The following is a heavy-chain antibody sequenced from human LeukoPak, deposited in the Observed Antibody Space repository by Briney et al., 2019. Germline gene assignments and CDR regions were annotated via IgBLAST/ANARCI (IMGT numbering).Heavy chain of an antibody. J-gene: IGHJ6*03. CDR3: ANAVTSDYHSLYYNYYMDV. Sequence: PGRSLRLSCAASGFTFRSYAMHWVRQAPGKGLEWVAVISYDGSNKYFGDSVKGRFTISRDNSKNTLYLQMDSLRAEDTAIYYCANAVTSDYHSLYYNYYMDVWGKGTTVTVSS. CDR2: ISYDGSNK. D-gene: IGHD3-10*01. V-gene: IGHV3-30*18. CDR1: GFTFRSYA.